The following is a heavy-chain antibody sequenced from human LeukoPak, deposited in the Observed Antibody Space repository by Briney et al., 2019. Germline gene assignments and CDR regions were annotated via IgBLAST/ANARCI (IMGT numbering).Heavy chain of an antibody. J-gene: IGHJ5*02. V-gene: IGHV1-24*01. Sequence: ASVTVSCKVSGYTLTELSMHWVRQAPGKGLEWMGGFDPEDGETIYAQKFQGRVTMTEDTSTDTAYMELSSLRSEDTAVYYCARETLEFRSSMEWLLYTGSRGWFDPWGQGTLVTVSS. CDR1: GYTLTELS. CDR2: FDPEDGET. CDR3: ARETLEFRSSMEWLLYTGSRGWFDP. D-gene: IGHD3-3*01.